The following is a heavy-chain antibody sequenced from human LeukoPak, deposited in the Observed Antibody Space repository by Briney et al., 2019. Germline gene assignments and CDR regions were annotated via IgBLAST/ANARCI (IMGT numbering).Heavy chain of an antibody. CDR3: AKEYTPSSPLGELDS. J-gene: IGHJ4*02. CDR1: GFSLNSYA. D-gene: IGHD6-6*01. CDR2: IRHDEANR. V-gene: IGHV3-30*02. Sequence: GGSLRLSCAVSGFSLNSYAMHWVRQAPGKGLEGVAVIRHDEANRFYADSVQGRFTISRDTSKKLLYLQMNSLRVEDTAVYYCAKEYTPSSPLGELDSWGQGTLVTVSS.